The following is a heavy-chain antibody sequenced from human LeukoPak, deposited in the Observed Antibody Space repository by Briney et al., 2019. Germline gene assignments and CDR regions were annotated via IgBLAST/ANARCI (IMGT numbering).Heavy chain of an antibody. CDR1: GGTFSSHA. D-gene: IGHD3-22*01. J-gene: IGHJ6*02. CDR2: IIPILGIA. V-gene: IGHV1-69*04. Sequence: SVKVSCKASGGTFSSHAISWVRQAPGQGLEWMGRIIPILGIANYAQKLQGRVTMTTDTSTSTAYMELRSLRSDDTAVYYCARDNPLGYYDSSGYSIYYYYYGMDVWGQGTTVTVSS. CDR3: ARDNPLGYYDSSGYSIYYYYYGMDV.